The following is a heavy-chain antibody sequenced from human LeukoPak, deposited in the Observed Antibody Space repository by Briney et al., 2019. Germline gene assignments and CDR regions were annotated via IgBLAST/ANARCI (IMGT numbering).Heavy chain of an antibody. D-gene: IGHD4-17*01. V-gene: IGHV4-59*13. Sequence: PSETLSLTCTVSGGSISSYYWSWIRQPQGKGLEWIGYIYYSGSTNYNPSLKSRVTISVDTSKNQFSLKLSSVTAADTAVYYCAILGDPQGSDYWGQGTLVTVSS. CDR2: IYYSGST. CDR3: AILGDPQGSDY. CDR1: GGSISSYY. J-gene: IGHJ4*02.